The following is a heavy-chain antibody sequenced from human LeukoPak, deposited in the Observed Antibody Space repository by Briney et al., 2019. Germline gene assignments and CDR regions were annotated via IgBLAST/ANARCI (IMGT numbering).Heavy chain of an antibody. D-gene: IGHD3-10*01. CDR3: ARVDVRFGDLQS. CDR1: GGSISSYY. V-gene: IGHV4-59*01. CDR2: IYYSGST. Sequence: SETLSLTCTVSGGSISSYYWSWIRQPPGKGLEWIGYIYYSGSTNYNPSLKSRVTISVDTSKNQFSLKLSSVTAADTAVYYCARVDVRFGDLQSWGQGTLVTVS. J-gene: IGHJ4*02.